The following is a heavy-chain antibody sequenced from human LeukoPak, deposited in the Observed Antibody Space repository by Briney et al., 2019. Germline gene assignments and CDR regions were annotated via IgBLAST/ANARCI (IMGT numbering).Heavy chain of an antibody. CDR2: IYPSDSDT. CDR3: ARLPYYDSSDFGLDS. Sequence: NRGESLKISCMGSGYKFTSYWIAWVRQMPGKGLEWMGIIYPSDSDTTYRPSFQGQVTMSADKSIRTAYLHWSSLKASDTAMYYCARLPYYDSSDFGLDSWGQGTLVTVPS. J-gene: IGHJ4*02. V-gene: IGHV5-51*01. D-gene: IGHD3-22*01. CDR1: GYKFTSYW.